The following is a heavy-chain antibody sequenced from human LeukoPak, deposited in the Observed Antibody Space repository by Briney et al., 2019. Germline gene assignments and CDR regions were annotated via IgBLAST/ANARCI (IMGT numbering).Heavy chain of an antibody. Sequence: GGSLRPSCAASGFTFSNYWMAWVRQAPGKGLEWVALISYDGSVQYYADSVKGRFTISRDSPKNTLYLQMNSLGPEDTAVYYCARERTGFYAEYWGQGTLVTVSS. D-gene: IGHD3/OR15-3a*01. CDR3: ARERTGFYAEY. CDR2: ISYDGSVQ. J-gene: IGHJ4*02. CDR1: GFTFSNYW. V-gene: IGHV3-30*03.